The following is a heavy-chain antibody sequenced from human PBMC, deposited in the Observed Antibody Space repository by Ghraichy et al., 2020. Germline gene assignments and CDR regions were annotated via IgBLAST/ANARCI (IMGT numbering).Heavy chain of an antibody. D-gene: IGHD2-15*01. CDR2: ISSSSYI. CDR3: ARGKLGYCSGGSCPLPGDY. V-gene: IGHV3-21*01. CDR1: GFTFSSYS. Sequence: GGSLRLSCAASGFTFSSYSMNWVRQAPGKGLEWVSSISSSSYIYYADSVKGRFTISRDNAKNSLYLQMNSLRAEDTAVYYCARGKLGYCSGGSCPLPGDYWGQGTLVTVSS. J-gene: IGHJ4*02.